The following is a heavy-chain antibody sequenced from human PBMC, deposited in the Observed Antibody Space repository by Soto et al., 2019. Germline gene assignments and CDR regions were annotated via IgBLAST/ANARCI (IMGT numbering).Heavy chain of an antibody. CDR2: ISGSGGST. V-gene: IGHV3-23*01. Sequence: GGSLRLSCAASGFTFSSYAMSWVRQAPGKGLEWVSAISGSGGSTYYADSVKGRFTISRDNSKNTLYLQMNSLRAEDTAVYYCAKSGSYGYGYYYYGMDVWGQGTTVTVSS. CDR1: GFTFSSYA. J-gene: IGHJ6*02. D-gene: IGHD5-18*01. CDR3: AKSGSYGYGYYYYGMDV.